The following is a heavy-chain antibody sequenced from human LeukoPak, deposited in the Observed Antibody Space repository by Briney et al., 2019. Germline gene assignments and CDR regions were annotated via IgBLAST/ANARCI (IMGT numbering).Heavy chain of an antibody. J-gene: IGHJ4*02. D-gene: IGHD3-22*01. V-gene: IGHV3-21*04. CDR3: AKDHYDSRGYFFDN. CDR2: ISTSSSYI. CDR1: GFTFSTYS. Sequence: PGGSLRLSCAASGFTFSTYSMNWVRQAPGKGLEWVSFISTSSSYIYYADSVKGRFTISRDNAKNSLYLQMNSLRAEDTAVYYCAKDHYDSRGYFFDNWGQGALVTVSS.